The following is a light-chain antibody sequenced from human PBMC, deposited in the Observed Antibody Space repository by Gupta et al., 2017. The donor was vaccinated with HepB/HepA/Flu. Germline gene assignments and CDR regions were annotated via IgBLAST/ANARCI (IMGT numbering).Light chain of an antibody. CDR2: WSS. J-gene: IGKJ1*01. CDR1: QSVLYSSNNKNY. CDR3: QQDDSTPET. V-gene: IGKV4-1*01. Sequence: DIVMTQSPDSLAVSLGERATINCKSSQSVLYSSNNKNYLAWYQQKIGQPPKLLIYWSSTRQSGVPDRFSGSGSGTDFTLTITSLQAEDVAVYYCQQDDSTPETFGQGTKVEIK.